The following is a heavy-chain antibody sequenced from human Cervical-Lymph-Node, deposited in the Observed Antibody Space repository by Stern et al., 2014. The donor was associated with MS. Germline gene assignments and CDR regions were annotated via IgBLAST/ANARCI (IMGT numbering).Heavy chain of an antibody. CDR2: IISSNTYI. CDR1: GFTFSSYD. Sequence: EDQLVESGGGLIKPGGSLRLSCAASGFTFSSYDMNWVRQAPGKGLEWVSSIISSNTYINYAASVKGRFTISRDKLKNSLYLQMNSLRVEDTAVYYCVRDPQSGWLQLKPLDYLGQGTLVTVSS. V-gene: IGHV3-21*01. CDR3: VRDPQSGWLQLKPLDY. D-gene: IGHD5-24*01. J-gene: IGHJ4*02.